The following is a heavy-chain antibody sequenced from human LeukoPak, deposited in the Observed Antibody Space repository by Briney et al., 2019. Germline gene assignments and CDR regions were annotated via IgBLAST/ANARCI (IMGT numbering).Heavy chain of an antibody. J-gene: IGHJ5*02. D-gene: IGHD3-22*01. CDR2: ISGSGGST. CDR3: AKATYYYDRSGYWDWFDP. V-gene: IGHV3-23*01. CDR1: GFTFSSYA. Sequence: GGSLRLSCAASGFTFSSYAMSWVRQAPGKGLERVSAISGSGGSTYYADSVKGRFTISRDNSKNTLYLQMNSLRAEDTAVYYCAKATYYYDRSGYWDWFDPWGQGTLVTVSS.